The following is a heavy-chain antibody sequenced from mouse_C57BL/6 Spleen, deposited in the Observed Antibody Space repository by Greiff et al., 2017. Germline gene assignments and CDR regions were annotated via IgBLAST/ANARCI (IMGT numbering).Heavy chain of an antibody. CDR2: IYPRDGST. CDR1: GYPFTDHT. V-gene: IGHV1-78*01. CDR3: ARMLRRVDYYAMDY. D-gene: IGHD2-12*01. Sequence: VQLQQSDAELVKPGASVTISCKVSGYPFTDHTIHWMKQRPEQGLEWIGYIYPRDGSTKYNEKFKGKATLTADKSSSTAYMQLNILTSEDSAVYFCARMLRRVDYYAMDYWGQGTSVTVSS. J-gene: IGHJ4*01.